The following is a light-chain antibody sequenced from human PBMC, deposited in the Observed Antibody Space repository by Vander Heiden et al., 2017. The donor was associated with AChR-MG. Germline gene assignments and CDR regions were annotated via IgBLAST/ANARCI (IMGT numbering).Light chain of an antibody. CDR3: QQGDSPPRMT. CDR2: GAS. J-gene: IGKJ1*01. V-gene: IGKV1-39*01. CDR1: QSISSY. Sequence: DIQMTQSPSSLSASVGDRITISCRASQSISSYLKWYQQKPGKAPKLLIYGASNLQSGVPSRFSGSGSGTDFTLTINSLQPEDFATYYCQQGDSPPRMTFGQGTKVEIK.